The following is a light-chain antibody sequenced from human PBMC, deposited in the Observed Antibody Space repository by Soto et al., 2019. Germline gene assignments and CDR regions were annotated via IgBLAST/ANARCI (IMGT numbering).Light chain of an antibody. CDR2: NVN. Sequence: QSALTQSASVSGFPGQSITISCTGTTSDVGNYNYVSWYQQHPVEVPKLIIFNVNNRPSGVSNRFSGSKSGNTASLTISGLQAEDEADYYCSSFTSSTTYVFGTGTKLTVL. V-gene: IGLV2-14*01. CDR1: TSDVGNYNY. CDR3: SSFTSSTTYV. J-gene: IGLJ1*01.